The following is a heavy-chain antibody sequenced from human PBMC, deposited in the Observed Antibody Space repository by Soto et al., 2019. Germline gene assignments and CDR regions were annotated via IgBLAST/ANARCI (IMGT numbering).Heavy chain of an antibody. CDR1: GGSIRGSSDN. D-gene: IGHD3-22*01. CDR3: ASDSSYYYDTSAYYSNWFDP. Sequence: SETLSLTCTVSGGSIRGSSDNWGWIRQPPGKGLEWIGSIFYSGTTYYNPSLKSRVAISVDASKNQFSLKLSSVTAADTSVYYCASDSSYYYDTSAYYSNWFDPWGQGMLVTVSS. J-gene: IGHJ5*02. V-gene: IGHV4-39*01. CDR2: IFYSGTT.